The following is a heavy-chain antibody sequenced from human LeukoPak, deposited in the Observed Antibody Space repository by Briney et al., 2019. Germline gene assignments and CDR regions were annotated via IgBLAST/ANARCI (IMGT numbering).Heavy chain of an antibody. Sequence: PSETLSLTCTVSGGSISDYYWTWIRQPPGKGLEWIGHIYYSGNTIYNPSLKSRVTISVDTSKNQFSLKLTSVTTADTAVYYCARSKRYYDILTGYYEGYYFDYWGQGTLVTVSS. V-gene: IGHV4-59*01. D-gene: IGHD3-9*01. CDR3: ARSKRYYDILTGYYEGYYFDY. CDR2: IYYSGNT. J-gene: IGHJ4*02. CDR1: GGSISDYY.